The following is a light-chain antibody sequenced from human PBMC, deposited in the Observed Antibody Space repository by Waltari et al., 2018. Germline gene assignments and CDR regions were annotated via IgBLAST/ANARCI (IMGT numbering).Light chain of an antibody. J-gene: IGLJ3*02. CDR2: RSD. Sequence: QPVLTQPPSASGPPGQGVTIPCSGGASNLGNNFLHGFQQVPGKAPKLLIYRSDRRPAGVPDRFSGSKSGTSASLAISGLQSEDEADYYCAAWDDSLNGRWVFGGGTKVTVL. CDR1: ASNLGNNF. CDR3: AAWDDSLNGRWV. V-gene: IGLV1-44*01.